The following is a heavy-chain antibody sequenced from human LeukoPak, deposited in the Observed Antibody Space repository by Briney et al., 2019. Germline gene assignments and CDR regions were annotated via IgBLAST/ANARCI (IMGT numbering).Heavy chain of an antibody. J-gene: IGHJ6*03. CDR3: ARYAAGYYYFYMDV. CDR2: INPGGST. V-gene: IGHV4-34*01. CDR1: GGSISSYY. D-gene: IGHD2-15*01. Sequence: SETLSLTCTVSGGSISSYYLSWIRQPPGKGLEWIGEINPGGSTDYNPSLKSRVTISMDTSKNQFSLNLTSVSAADTAVYYCARYAAGYYYFYMDVWGKGTSVTVSS.